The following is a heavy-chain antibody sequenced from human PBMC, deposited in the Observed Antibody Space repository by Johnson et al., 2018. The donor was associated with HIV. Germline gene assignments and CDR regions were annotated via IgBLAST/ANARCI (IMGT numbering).Heavy chain of an antibody. J-gene: IGHJ3*02. CDR1: GFTFSSYD. V-gene: IGHV3-74*01. D-gene: IGHD1-26*01. CDR3: AKDRPRVGATAPSGGMDFDI. CDR2: MNGDGSST. Sequence: VQLVESGGGLVQPGGSLRLSCAASGFTFSSYDMHWVRQAPGKGLVWVSRMNGDGSSTTYADSVKGRFTISRDNSKNTLYLQMNSLRAEDTAVYYWAKDRPRVGATAPSGGMDFDIWGQGTMVTVSS.